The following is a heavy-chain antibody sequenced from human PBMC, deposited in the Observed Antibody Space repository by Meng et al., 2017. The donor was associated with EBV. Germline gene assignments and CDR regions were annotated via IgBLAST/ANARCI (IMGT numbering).Heavy chain of an antibody. CDR2: FLPRLGAP. CDR3: ASESGRGYTPDY. J-gene: IGHJ4*02. CDR1: GGPFRYYA. Sequence: QVWLVQSAAEVKKPGSSVKVSCKTSGGPFRYYAISWVRQAPGQGLEWLGGFLPRLGAPNYAQKFHGRVKITADESTSTHYMDLSSLRSEDTAIYYCASESGRGYTPDYWGQGTLVTVFS. D-gene: IGHD3-10*01. V-gene: IGHV1-69*01.